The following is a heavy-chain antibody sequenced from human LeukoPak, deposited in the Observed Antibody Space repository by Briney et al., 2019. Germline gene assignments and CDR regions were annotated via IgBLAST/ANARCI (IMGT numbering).Heavy chain of an antibody. CDR1: GVSITSYY. Sequence: PSETLSLTCNVSGVSITSYYWNWIRQSPGRGLEWIGYIYHSGSTDYNPSLKSRVTMSVDTSKNQFSLNLSSVTAADTAIYYCVGLQGFFWGKGTLVTVSS. CDR3: VGLQGFF. J-gene: IGHJ4*02. D-gene: IGHD3-16*01. CDR2: IYHSGST. V-gene: IGHV4-59*03.